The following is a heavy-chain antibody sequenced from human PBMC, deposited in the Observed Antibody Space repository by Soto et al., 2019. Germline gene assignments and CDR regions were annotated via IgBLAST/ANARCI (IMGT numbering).Heavy chain of an antibody. Sequence: QGQLVQSGAEVKKPGASVKVSCKASRYTFPNYDINWVRQAPGQGLEWMGWMNPNTGDTGYAQKFQGRVTMTRNSSISTAYMELSSLRSEDTAVYFCARAVFVAGHRGDFDYWGQGTLVTVSS. CDR2: MNPNTGDT. D-gene: IGHD6-19*01. V-gene: IGHV1-8*01. CDR1: RYTFPNYD. J-gene: IGHJ4*02. CDR3: ARAVFVAGHRGDFDY.